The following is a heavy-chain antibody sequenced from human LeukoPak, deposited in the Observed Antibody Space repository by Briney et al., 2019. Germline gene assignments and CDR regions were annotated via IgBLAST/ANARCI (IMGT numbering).Heavy chain of an antibody. J-gene: IGHJ4*02. CDR3: ARRGIAAAGRRGYFDY. D-gene: IGHD6-13*01. CDR1: GGSIRSSNW. CDR2: IHHSGTT. Sequence: TSGTLSLTCTVSGGSIRSSNWWSWVRQPPGKGLECIGEIHHSGTTNYNPSLKSRVTISVDTSKNQFSLKLSSVTAADTAVYYCARRGIAAAGRRGYFDYWGQGTLVTVSS. V-gene: IGHV4-4*02.